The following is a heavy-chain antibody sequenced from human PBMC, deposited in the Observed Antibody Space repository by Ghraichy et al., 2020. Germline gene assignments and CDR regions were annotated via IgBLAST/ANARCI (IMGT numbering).Heavy chain of an antibody. CDR1: GYSMSTYY. CDR2: MHSSGIT. J-gene: IGHJ4*02. V-gene: IGHV4-4*07. Sequence: SETLSLTCTVSGYSMSTYYWSWIRQPAGKGLEWIGRMHSSGITTYNPSLKSRVTMSVDTSKNQFSLRLTSVTAADTAIYYCAREGTYALRDWGQGTLVTVSS. CDR3: AREGTYALRD. D-gene: IGHD4-17*01.